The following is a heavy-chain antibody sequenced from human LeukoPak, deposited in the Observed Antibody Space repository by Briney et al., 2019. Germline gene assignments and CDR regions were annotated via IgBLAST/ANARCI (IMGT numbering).Heavy chain of an antibody. D-gene: IGHD3-22*01. Sequence: GGSLRLSCVASGFTFSRHYMSWVRQAPGKGLEWVANIKQDSSAKAYVDSVKGRFTVSRDNAKNSMSLQMNSLRAEDTAIYYCVRWSYDNSAYYYDHWGQGTLVTVSS. CDR1: GFTFSRHY. J-gene: IGHJ4*02. CDR3: VRWSYDNSAYYYDH. V-gene: IGHV3-7*03. CDR2: IKQDSSAK.